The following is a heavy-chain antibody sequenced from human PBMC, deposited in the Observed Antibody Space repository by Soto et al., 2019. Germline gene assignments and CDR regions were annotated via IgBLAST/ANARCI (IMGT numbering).Heavy chain of an antibody. D-gene: IGHD2-21*01. CDR2: VKTNGGAT. CDR1: AFTFSHAW. Sequence: EVKLVESGGDWVRPGGSLRLSGPAPAFTFSHAWFPWVGQPPGKGLELVARVKTNGGATDYAPSVKGRFTISRDDSKDMVYLQMSSLRTEDTAIYYCAADLGPAYDSNNWFDPWGQGTLVTVSS. J-gene: IGHJ5*02. CDR3: AADLGPAYDSNNWFDP. V-gene: IGHV3-15*07.